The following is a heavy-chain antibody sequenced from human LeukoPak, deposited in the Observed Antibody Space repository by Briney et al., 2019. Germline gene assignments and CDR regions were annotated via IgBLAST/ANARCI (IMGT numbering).Heavy chain of an antibody. CDR3: TRAASSGPLFTYHMDV. J-gene: IGHJ6*03. CDR2: IYYSGST. Sequence: SETLSLTCTVSGGSISSSSYYWGWIRQPPGKGLEWIGSIYYSGSTYYNPSLKSRATISVDTSKNQFSLKLTSVTAADTAVCYCTRAASSGPLFTYHMDVWGKGTTVTVSS. CDR1: GGSISSSSYY. V-gene: IGHV4-39*07. D-gene: IGHD3-22*01.